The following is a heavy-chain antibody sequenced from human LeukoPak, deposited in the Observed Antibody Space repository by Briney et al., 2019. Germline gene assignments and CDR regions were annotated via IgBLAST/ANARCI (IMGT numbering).Heavy chain of an antibody. D-gene: IGHD2-15*01. CDR2: IDPSDSYT. Sequence: GESLKISCKGSGYSFTSYWISWVRQMPGKGLEWMGRIDPSDSYTSYSPSFQGHVTISADKSISTAYLQWSSLKASDTAMYYCARRMGYCSGGSCLNWFDPWGQGTLVTVSS. V-gene: IGHV5-10-1*01. J-gene: IGHJ5*02. CDR3: ARRMGYCSGGSCLNWFDP. CDR1: GYSFTSYW.